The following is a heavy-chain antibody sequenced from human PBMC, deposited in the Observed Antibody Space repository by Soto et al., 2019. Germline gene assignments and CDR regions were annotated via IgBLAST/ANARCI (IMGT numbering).Heavy chain of an antibody. J-gene: IGHJ4*02. Sequence: PSETLSLTCTVSGGSISSYYWSWIRQPPGKGLEWIGYIYYSGSTNYNPSLKSRVTISVDTSKNQFSLKLSSVTAADTAVYYCVSLNWHWAATMFDYWGQGTLVTVSS. V-gene: IGHV4-59*08. CDR3: VSLNWHWAATMFDY. CDR1: GGSISSYY. D-gene: IGHD2-15*01. CDR2: IYYSGST.